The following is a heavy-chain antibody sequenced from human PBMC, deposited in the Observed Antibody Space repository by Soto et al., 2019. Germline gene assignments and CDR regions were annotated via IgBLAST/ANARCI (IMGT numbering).Heavy chain of an antibody. CDR2: ISWNSGSI. J-gene: IGHJ4*02. CDR1: GFTFDDYA. CDR3: ARLSDSYFDY. Sequence: EVQLVESGGGLVQPGRSLRLSCAASGFTFDDYAMHWVRQAPGKGLEWVSGISWNSGSIGYADSVKGRFTISRDNAKNSLDLQMNSLRAEDTALYYCARLSDSYFDYWGQGTLVTVSS. V-gene: IGHV3-9*01.